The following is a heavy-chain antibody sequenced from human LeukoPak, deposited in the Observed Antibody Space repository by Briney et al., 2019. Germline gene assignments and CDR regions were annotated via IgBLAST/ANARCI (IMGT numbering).Heavy chain of an antibody. D-gene: IGHD4-23*01. V-gene: IGHV3-7*01. CDR3: ARDESGGYYVY. Sequence: GGSLRLSCAASGLTFSSYWMNWVRQAPGRGLEWVANVKQDGSMTQYADSVRGRFTISRDNAKSSVYLQMSSLKAEDSAIYYCARDESGGYYVYWGQGTLVTVSS. J-gene: IGHJ4*02. CDR1: GLTFSSYW. CDR2: VKQDGSMT.